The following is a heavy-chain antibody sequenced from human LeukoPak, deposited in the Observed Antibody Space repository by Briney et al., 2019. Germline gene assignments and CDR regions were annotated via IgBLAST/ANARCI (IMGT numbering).Heavy chain of an antibody. V-gene: IGHV4-59*11. CDR2: IYYSGST. Sequence: SETLSLTCTVSGGSISSHYWSWIRQPPGKGLEWIGYIYYSGSTNYNPSLKSRVTISVDTSKNQFSLKLSSVTAADTAVYYCARSKVDYYDSSGYDDYFDYWGQETLVTVSS. CDR1: GGSISSHY. CDR3: ARSKVDYYDSSGYDDYFDY. D-gene: IGHD3-22*01. J-gene: IGHJ4*02.